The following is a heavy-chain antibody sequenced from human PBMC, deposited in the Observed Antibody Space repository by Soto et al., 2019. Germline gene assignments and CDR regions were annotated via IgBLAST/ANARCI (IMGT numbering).Heavy chain of an antibody. V-gene: IGHV3-48*02. D-gene: IGHD3-10*01. CDR2: ATTSGDTM. CDR3: VREEASGSSGLTYHYYYNGMDV. CDR1: GFTFSRYN. J-gene: IGHJ6*02. Sequence: GGSLRLSCVASGFTFSRYNMHWVRQAPGKGLEWVAYATTSGDTMFYADSVEGRFAISRDVAKNSVHLQMNSLGDEDTAVYYCVREEASGSSGLTYHYYYNGMDVWGQGTTVTVSS.